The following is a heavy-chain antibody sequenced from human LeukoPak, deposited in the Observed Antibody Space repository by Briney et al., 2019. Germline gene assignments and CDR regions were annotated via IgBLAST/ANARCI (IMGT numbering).Heavy chain of an antibody. Sequence: SETLSLTCAVYGGSFSGYYWSWIRQPPGKGLEWIGEINHSGSTNYNPSLKSRVTISVDTSKNQFSLKLSSVTAADTAVYYCARDRYYGSGSLFDYWGQGTLVTVSS. D-gene: IGHD3-10*01. CDR2: INHSGST. J-gene: IGHJ4*02. CDR1: GGSFSGYY. CDR3: ARDRYYGSGSLFDY. V-gene: IGHV4-34*01.